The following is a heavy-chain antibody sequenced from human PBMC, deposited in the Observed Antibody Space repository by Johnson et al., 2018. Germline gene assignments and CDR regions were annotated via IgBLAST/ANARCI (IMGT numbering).Heavy chain of an antibody. J-gene: IGHJ6*03. D-gene: IGHD3-10*01. CDR3: AGHPRDLRYDYYYMDV. CDR2: ISTSGRTI. V-gene: IGHV3-11*04. CDR1: GFTFSNYY. Sequence: VQLVESGGDLVKPGGSLRLSCAGSGFTFSNYYMTWIRQAPGKGLEWVSYISTSGRTIYYVDSVKGRFTISRDNAKNSLYLQMNSLRAEDTAVYYCAGHPRDLRYDYYYMDVWGKGTTVTVSS.